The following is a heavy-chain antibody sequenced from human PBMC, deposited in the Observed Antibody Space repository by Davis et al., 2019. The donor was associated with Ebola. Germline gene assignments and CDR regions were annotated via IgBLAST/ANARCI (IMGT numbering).Heavy chain of an antibody. V-gene: IGHV1-8*01. Sequence: ASVKVSCKASGYTFTSYDINWVRQATGQGLEWMGWMNPNSGNTGYAQKSQGRVTMTRNTSISTAYMELSSLRSEDTAVYYCARITLVGYYFDYWGQGTLVTVSS. D-gene: IGHD4-23*01. CDR2: MNPNSGNT. CDR1: GYTFTSYD. CDR3: ARITLVGYYFDY. J-gene: IGHJ4*02.